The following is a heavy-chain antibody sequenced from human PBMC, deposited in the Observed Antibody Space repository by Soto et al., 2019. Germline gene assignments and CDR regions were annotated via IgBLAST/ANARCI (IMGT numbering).Heavy chain of an antibody. Sequence: SETLSLTCSVSVGSIRSGGYDWSWIRQHPGKGLECIGYINYSGSTYYNPSLKSRVTIAVDMSRNQFSLKLSSVAAADTAVYYCAKSDHGDSKSPFDSWGQGTLVTVSS. V-gene: IGHV4-31*03. CDR2: INYSGST. CDR3: AKSDHGDSKSPFDS. D-gene: IGHD4-17*01. CDR1: VGSIRSGGYD. J-gene: IGHJ4*02.